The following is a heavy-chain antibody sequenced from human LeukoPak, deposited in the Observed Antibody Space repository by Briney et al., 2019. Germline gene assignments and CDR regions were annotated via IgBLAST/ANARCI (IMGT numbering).Heavy chain of an antibody. CDR2: ISAYNGNT. D-gene: IGHD1-7*01. Sequence: RASVKVSCKASGYTFTSYGISWVRQAPGQGLEWMGWISAYNGNTNYAQKLQGRVTMTTDTSTSTAYMELRSLRSDDTAVYYCARGKVKTGTTVDYFDYWGQGTLVTVSS. J-gene: IGHJ4*02. CDR1: GYTFTSYG. V-gene: IGHV1-18*01. CDR3: ARGKVKTGTTVDYFDY.